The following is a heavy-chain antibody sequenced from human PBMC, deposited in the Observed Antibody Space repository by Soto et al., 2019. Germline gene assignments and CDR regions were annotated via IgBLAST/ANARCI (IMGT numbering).Heavy chain of an antibody. CDR1: GFLFNTYW. Sequence: EVQLVESGGGVVQPGGSLRLSCAASGFLFNTYWMFWVRQAPRKGLLWVSRIKSDGSSTNYADSVKGRFTISRDNAKNTLYLQMTSLRAEDTAVYYCAIGGGDYNYLDYWGQGILVIVSS. CDR2: IKSDGSST. J-gene: IGHJ4*02. D-gene: IGHD3-9*01. V-gene: IGHV3-74*01. CDR3: AIGGGDYNYLDY.